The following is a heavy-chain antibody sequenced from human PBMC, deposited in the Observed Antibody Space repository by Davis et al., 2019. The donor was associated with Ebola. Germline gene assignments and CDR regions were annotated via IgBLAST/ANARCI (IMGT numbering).Heavy chain of an antibody. CDR3: ARDSARSFKGGKGDFDY. D-gene: IGHD3-16*01. J-gene: IGHJ4*02. V-gene: IGHV3-11*04. CDR2: ISSSGSTI. Sequence: GESLKISCAASGFTFSDYYMSWIRQAPGKGLEWVSYISSSGSTIYYADSVKGRFTISRDNAKNSLYLQMNSLRAEDTAVYYCARDSARSFKGGKGDFDYWGQGTLVTVSS. CDR1: GFTFSDYY.